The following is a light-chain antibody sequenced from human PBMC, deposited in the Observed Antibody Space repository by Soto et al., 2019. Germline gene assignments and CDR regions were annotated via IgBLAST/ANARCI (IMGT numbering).Light chain of an antibody. CDR2: GAS. J-gene: IGKJ2*03. CDR3: QQFGSSPRYS. Sequence: EIVLTQSPGTLSLSPGDRATLSCRASQSVSSSYLAWYQQKPGQAPRLLIYGASSRATGIPDRFSGSGSGTDFTLTISRLEPEDFAVYYCQQFGSSPRYSFGQWTKLEIK. V-gene: IGKV3-20*01. CDR1: QSVSSSY.